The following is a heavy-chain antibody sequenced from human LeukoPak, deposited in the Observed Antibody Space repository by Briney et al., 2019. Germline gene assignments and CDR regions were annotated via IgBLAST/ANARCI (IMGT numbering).Heavy chain of an antibody. J-gene: IGHJ6*03. D-gene: IGHD2-2*01. CDR2: IYYTGST. V-gene: IGHV4-39*01. CDR1: GGSINSGFYY. Sequence: SETLSLTCTVSGGSINSGFYYWGWIRQPPGKGLEWIGSIYYTGSTYNNPSLKSRVTISVDSSKSQFSLKLSSVTAADTAVYYCARSPRGKNCSSTSCYPPYYYYMDVWGKGTTVTVSS. CDR3: ARSPRGKNCSSTSCYPPYYYYMDV.